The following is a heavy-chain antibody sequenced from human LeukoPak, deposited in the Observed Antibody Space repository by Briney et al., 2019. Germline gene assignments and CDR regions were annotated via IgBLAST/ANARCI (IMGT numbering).Heavy chain of an antibody. D-gene: IGHD1-26*01. Sequence: SETLSLTCTVSGGSISSSSYYWGWIRQPPGKGPEWIGSIYYSGSTYYNPSLKSRVTISVDTSKNQFSLKLSSVTAADTAVYYCARHPVGATLEIDYWGQGTLVTVSS. J-gene: IGHJ4*02. CDR2: IYYSGST. CDR3: ARHPVGATLEIDY. CDR1: GGSISSSSYY. V-gene: IGHV4-39*01.